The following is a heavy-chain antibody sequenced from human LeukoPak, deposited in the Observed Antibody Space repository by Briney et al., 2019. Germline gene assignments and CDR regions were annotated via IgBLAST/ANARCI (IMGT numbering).Heavy chain of an antibody. Sequence: PGGSLRLSCAASGFTFSSYAMSWVRQAPGKGLEWVSAISGSGGSTYYADSVKGRFTISRDNSKNTLYLQMNSLRAEDTAVYYCAKGLISFSRDYDFWSGYYGGLDYWGQGTLVTVSS. CDR2: ISGSGGST. J-gene: IGHJ4*02. D-gene: IGHD3-3*01. CDR3: AKGLISFSRDYDFWSGYYGGLDY. V-gene: IGHV3-23*01. CDR1: GFTFSSYA.